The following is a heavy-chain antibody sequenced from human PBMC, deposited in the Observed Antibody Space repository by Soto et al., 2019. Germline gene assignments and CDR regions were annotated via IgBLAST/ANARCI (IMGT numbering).Heavy chain of an antibody. D-gene: IGHD3-3*01. CDR2: FDPEDGET. CDR3: ATAGDFWSGYYPNYYYGMDV. CDR1: GYTLTELS. J-gene: IGHJ6*02. V-gene: IGHV1-24*01. Sequence: ASVKVSCKVSGYTLTELSMHWVRQAPGKGLEWMGGFDPEDGETIYAQKFQGRVTMTEDTSTDTAYMELSSLRSEDTAVYYCATAGDFWSGYYPNYYYGMDVWGQGTTVTVSS.